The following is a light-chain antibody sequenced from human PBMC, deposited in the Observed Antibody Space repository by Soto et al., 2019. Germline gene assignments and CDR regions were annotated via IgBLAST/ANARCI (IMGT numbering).Light chain of an antibody. V-gene: IGKV1-27*01. Sequence: DIQMTQSPSSLSASVGDRVTITCRASQGIGTYLAWYRQKPGRVPNLLIYGASTLQSGVPSRFSGSGSGTDFTLTISGLQPEDVATYYCQKYDSGPFTFGPGTKVDL. CDR3: QKYDSGPFT. J-gene: IGKJ3*01. CDR2: GAS. CDR1: QGIGTY.